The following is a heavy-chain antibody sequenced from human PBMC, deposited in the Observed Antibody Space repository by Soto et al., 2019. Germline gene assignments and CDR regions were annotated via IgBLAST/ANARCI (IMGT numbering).Heavy chain of an antibody. D-gene: IGHD3-9*01. V-gene: IGHV4-30-4*08. CDR1: GGSISSGDYY. J-gene: IGHJ5*02. CDR2: IYYSGST. Sequence: SETLSLTCTVSGGSISSGDYYWSWIRQPPGQGLEWIGYIYYSGSTYYNPSLKSRVTISVDTSKNQFSLKLSSVTAADTAVYYCARGYYDILTGSRNWCDPWGQGTLVTVSS. CDR3: ARGYYDILTGSRNWCDP.